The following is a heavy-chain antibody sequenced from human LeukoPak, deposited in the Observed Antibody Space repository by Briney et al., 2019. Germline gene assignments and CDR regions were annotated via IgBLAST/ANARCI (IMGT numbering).Heavy chain of an antibody. Sequence: SGPTLVNPTQTLTLTCTFSGFSLSTSGMCVSWIRQPPGKALEWLAHIDWDDAKFYNTSLKTRLTISKDTSKNQVVLTMTNVDPVDTATYYCARSPFVYYGLDVWGQGTTVTVSS. CDR1: GFSLSTSGMC. CDR2: IDWDDAK. CDR3: ARSPFVYYGLDV. J-gene: IGHJ6*02. V-gene: IGHV2-70*17. D-gene: IGHD3-3*01.